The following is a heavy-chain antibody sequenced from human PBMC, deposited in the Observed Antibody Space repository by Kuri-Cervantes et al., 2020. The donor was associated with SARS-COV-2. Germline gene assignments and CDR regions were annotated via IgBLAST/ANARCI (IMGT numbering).Heavy chain of an antibody. CDR2: ISGSGGST. CDR3: TRVPPTAGAYWNAFDI. Sequence: GGSLRLSCVGSGFIFSTYAMSWVRQAPGKGLEWVSAISGSGGSTYYADSVKGRFTISRDNSKNTLYLQMNSLRAEDTAIYFCTRVPPTAGAYWNAFDIWGHGTVVTVSS. D-gene: IGHD1-1*01. V-gene: IGHV3-23*01. J-gene: IGHJ3*02. CDR1: GFIFSTYA.